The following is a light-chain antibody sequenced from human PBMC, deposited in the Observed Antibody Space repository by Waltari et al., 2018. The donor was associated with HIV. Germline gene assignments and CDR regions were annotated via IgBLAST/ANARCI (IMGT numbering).Light chain of an antibody. V-gene: IGLV1-47*01. CDR1: SSNIGSNY. J-gene: IGLJ3*02. CDR3: AAWDDSLSGQV. CDR2: RNN. Sequence: QSVLTQPPSASGTPGQRVTISCSGSSSNIGSNYVYWYQQLPGTAPKLLIYRNNRRASGVPDRFSGSKSGTSASLAISGLRSEDEADYYCAAWDDSLSGQVFGGGTKLTVL.